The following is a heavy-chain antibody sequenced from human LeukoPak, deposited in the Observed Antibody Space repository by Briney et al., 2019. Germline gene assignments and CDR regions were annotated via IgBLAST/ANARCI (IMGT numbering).Heavy chain of an antibody. J-gene: IGHJ4*02. CDR2: IRYHGSDK. Sequence: GGSLRLSCAASAFTFRSYGMHWVRQAPGKGLEWVAFIRYHGSDKYYADSVKDRFTISRDNSKNTLYLQMNSLRAEDTAVYYCARESRMPAAAGTYYFDYWGQGTLVTVSS. CDR3: ARESRMPAAAGTYYFDY. D-gene: IGHD6-13*01. V-gene: IGHV3-30*02. CDR1: AFTFRSYG.